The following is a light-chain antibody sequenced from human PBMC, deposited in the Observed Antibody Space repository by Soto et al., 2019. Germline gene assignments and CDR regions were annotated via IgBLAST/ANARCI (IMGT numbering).Light chain of an antibody. J-gene: IGKJ5*01. CDR1: QSVSSN. Sequence: EILMTPSPTTLSLFPGENATPSSRASQSVSSNLAWYQQKPGQAPRLLIYGASSRATGIPVRFSGSGSGTEFTLTISSLQSEDFAVYYCQQYNNWPLTFGQGTRLRL. CDR3: QQYNNWPLT. V-gene: IGKV3-15*01. CDR2: GAS.